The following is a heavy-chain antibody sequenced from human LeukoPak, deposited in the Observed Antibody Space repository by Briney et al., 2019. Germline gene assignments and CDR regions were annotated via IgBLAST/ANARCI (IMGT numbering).Heavy chain of an antibody. V-gene: IGHV3-33*03. CDR3: ASYYGSGSQPDY. CDR1: AFTFSTYG. CDR2: IWYDGSNK. J-gene: IGHJ4*02. D-gene: IGHD3-10*01. Sequence: GGSLRLSCAASAFTFSTYGMHWVRQAPGKGLEWVAVIWYDGSNKYYADSVKGRFTISRDNAKNSLYLQMNSLRAEDTAVYYCASYYGSGSQPDYWGQGTPVTVSS.